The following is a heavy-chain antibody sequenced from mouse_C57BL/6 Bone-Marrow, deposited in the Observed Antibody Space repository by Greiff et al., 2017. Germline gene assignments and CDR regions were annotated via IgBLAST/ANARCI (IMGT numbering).Heavy chain of an antibody. Sequence: EVMLVESGGGLVKPGGSLKLSCAASGFTFSSYAMSWVRQTPEKRLEWVATISDGGSYTYYPDNVTGRFTISRDNAKNNLYLQMSHLKAEDTDMYYCARSEANWDFDYWGQGTTLTVAS. CDR3: ARSEANWDFDY. CDR1: GFTFSSYA. CDR2: ISDGGSYT. D-gene: IGHD4-1*01. J-gene: IGHJ2*01. V-gene: IGHV5-4*03.